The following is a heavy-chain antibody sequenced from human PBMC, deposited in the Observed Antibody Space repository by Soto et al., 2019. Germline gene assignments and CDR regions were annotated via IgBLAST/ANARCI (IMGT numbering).Heavy chain of an antibody. CDR2: ISSSSSTI. J-gene: IGHJ6*03. V-gene: IGHV3-48*01. CDR1: GFTFNSYS. Sequence: EVQLVETGGGLVQPGGSLRLSCAASGFTFNSYSMNWVRQAPGKGLEWVSYISSSSSTIYYADSVKGRFTISRDNAKNSLYLQMNSLRAEDTAVYYCARIPFPYYMSVWGKGTTVTVSS. CDR3: ARIPFPYYMSV.